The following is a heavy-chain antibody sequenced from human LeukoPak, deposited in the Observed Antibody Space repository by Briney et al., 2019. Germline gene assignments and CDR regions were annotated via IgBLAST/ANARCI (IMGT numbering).Heavy chain of an antibody. Sequence: ASVKVSCKASGGTFSSYAISWVRQAPGQGLEWMGGIIPIFGTANYAQKFQGRVTITADESTSTAYMELSSLRSEDTAVYYCARSGGYYVYYGMDVWGQGTTVTVSS. CDR3: ARSGGYYVYYGMDV. CDR1: GGTFSSYA. V-gene: IGHV1-69*01. J-gene: IGHJ6*02. D-gene: IGHD3-22*01. CDR2: IIPIFGTA.